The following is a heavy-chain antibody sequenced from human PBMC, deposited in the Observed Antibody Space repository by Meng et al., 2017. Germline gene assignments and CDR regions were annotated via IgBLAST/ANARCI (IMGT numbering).Heavy chain of an antibody. CDR3: ARVGRSSSWYSDY. D-gene: IGHD6-13*01. V-gene: IGHV3-21*01. Sequence: GESLKISCAASGFTFSSYSMNWVRQAPGKGLEWVSSISSSSSYIYYADSVKGRFTISRDNAKNSLYLQMNSLRAEDTAVYYCARVGRSSSWYSDYWGQGTLVTV. CDR2: ISSSSSYI. CDR1: GFTFSSYS. J-gene: IGHJ4*02.